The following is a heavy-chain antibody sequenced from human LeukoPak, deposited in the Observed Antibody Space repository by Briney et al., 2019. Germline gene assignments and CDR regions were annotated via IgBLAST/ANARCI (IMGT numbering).Heavy chain of an antibody. V-gene: IGHV3-33*03. CDR2: IWPDGSNK. Sequence: GRSLRLSCEASGIAFSSYGIHWVRRAPGKGLEWVAVIWPDGSNKYYADSVKGRFTISRDNSRNTLWLQMHSLRADDTALYYCASAAGAFDFWGRGTMVTVSS. D-gene: IGHD6-13*01. J-gene: IGHJ3*01. CDR1: GIAFSSYG. CDR3: ASAAGAFDF.